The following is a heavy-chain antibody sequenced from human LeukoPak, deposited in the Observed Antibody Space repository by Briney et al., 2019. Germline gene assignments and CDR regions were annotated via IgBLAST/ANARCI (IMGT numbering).Heavy chain of an antibody. V-gene: IGHV3-30*18. CDR3: AKDVGGSYWLDY. CDR2: ISYDGSNK. Sequence: PGGSLRLSCAASGFTFSSYGMHWVRQAPGKGLEWVAVISYDGSNKYYADSVKGRFTISRDNSKNTLYLRMNSLRAEDTAVYYCAKDVGGSYWLDYWGQGTLVTVSS. J-gene: IGHJ4*02. D-gene: IGHD1-26*01. CDR1: GFTFSSYG.